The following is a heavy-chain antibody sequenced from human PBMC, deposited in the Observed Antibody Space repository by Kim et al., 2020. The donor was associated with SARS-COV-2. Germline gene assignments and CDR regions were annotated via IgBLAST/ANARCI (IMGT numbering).Heavy chain of an antibody. Sequence: SETLSLTCAVYGGSFSGYYWSWIRQPPGKGLEWIGEINHSGSTNYNPSLKSRVTISVDTSKNQFSLKLSSVTAADTAVYYCAVVPAARAYNWFDPWGQGTLVTVSS. J-gene: IGHJ5*02. CDR3: AVVPAARAYNWFDP. CDR1: GGSFSGYY. D-gene: IGHD2-2*01. V-gene: IGHV4-34*01. CDR2: INHSGST.